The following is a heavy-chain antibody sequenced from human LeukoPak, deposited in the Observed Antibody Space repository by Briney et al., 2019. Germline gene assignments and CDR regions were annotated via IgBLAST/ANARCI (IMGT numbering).Heavy chain of an antibody. D-gene: IGHD2/OR15-2a*01. V-gene: IGHV3-7*01. J-gene: IGHJ4*02. CDR1: GFTFSSYW. CDR2: IKHDGSDK. Sequence: GGSLRLSCTASGFTFSSYWMTWVRQAPGKELEWVASIKHDGSDKYYVDSVKGRFTISRDNAKNSLYLQMNSLRVDDTAVYYCARYFSFESGSFYRPSDYWGQGSLVTVSS. CDR3: ARYFSFESGSFYRPSDY.